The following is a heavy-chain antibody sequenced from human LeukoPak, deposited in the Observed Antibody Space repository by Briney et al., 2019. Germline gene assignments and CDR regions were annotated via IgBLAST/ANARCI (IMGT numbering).Heavy chain of an antibody. CDR3: ARGSPYMDV. J-gene: IGHJ6*03. CDR2: IYTSGST. Sequence: NPSETLSLTCTVSGGSISSGSYYWRWIRQPAGKGLEWIGRIYTSGSTNYNPSLKSRVTMSVDTSKNQFSLKLSSVTAADTAVYYCARGSPYMDVWGKGTTVTVSS. CDR1: GGSISSGSYY. V-gene: IGHV4-61*02.